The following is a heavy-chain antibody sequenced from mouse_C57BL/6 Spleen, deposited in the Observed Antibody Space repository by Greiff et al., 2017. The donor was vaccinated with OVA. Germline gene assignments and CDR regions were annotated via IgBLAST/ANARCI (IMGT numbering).Heavy chain of an antibody. Sequence: VKLQQPGAELVKPGASVKLSCKASGYTFTSYWMHWVKQRPGQGLEWIGMIHPNSGSTNYNEKFKSKATLTVDKSSSTAYMQLSSLPSEDSAVYCCASSVTVYGSYPGYWGQGTLVTVSA. D-gene: IGHD2-10*02. CDR1: GYTFTSYW. V-gene: IGHV1-64*01. J-gene: IGHJ3*01. CDR2: IHPNSGST. CDR3: ASSVTVYGSYPGY.